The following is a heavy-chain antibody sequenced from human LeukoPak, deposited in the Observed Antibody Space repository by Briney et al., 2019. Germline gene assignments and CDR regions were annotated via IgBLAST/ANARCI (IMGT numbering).Heavy chain of an antibody. J-gene: IGHJ4*02. Sequence: ASVKVSCKTSGYTFIDSYIHWVRQAPGQGLEWMGWMNPNSANTGYAQKFQGRVTITRNTSISTTYMELSSLRFEDTAVYYCARGRERGSSSSFTDYWGQGTLVIVSS. CDR2: MNPNSANT. D-gene: IGHD6-6*01. CDR3: ARGRERGSSSSFTDY. CDR1: GYTFIDSY. V-gene: IGHV1-8*03.